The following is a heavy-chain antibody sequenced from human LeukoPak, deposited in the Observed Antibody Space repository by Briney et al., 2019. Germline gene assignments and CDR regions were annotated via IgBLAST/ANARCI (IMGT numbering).Heavy chain of an antibody. D-gene: IGHD3-10*01. CDR3: ARAARFRGVIIYFDY. Sequence: PSETLSLTCTVSGGSISSGGYYWSWIRQHPGKGLEWIGYIYYSGSTYYNPSLKSRVTISVDTSKNQFSLKLGSVTAADTAVYYCARAARFRGVIIYFDYWGQGTLVTVSS. CDR2: IYYSGST. CDR1: GGSISSGGYY. V-gene: IGHV4-31*03. J-gene: IGHJ4*02.